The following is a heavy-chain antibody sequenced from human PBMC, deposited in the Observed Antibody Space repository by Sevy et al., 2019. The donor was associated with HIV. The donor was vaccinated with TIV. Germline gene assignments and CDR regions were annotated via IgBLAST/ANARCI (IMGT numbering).Heavy chain of an antibody. CDR1: GGTFSSYA. D-gene: IGHD5-12*01. J-gene: IGHJ4*02. CDR2: IIPIFGTA. Sequence: ASVKVSCKASGGTFSSYAISWVRQAPGQGLEWMGGIIPIFGTANYAQKFQGRVTITADESTSTAYMELSGLRSEDTAVYYCARGARGYRGYGSYYFDYWGQGTLVTVSS. CDR3: ARGARGYRGYGSYYFDY. V-gene: IGHV1-69*13.